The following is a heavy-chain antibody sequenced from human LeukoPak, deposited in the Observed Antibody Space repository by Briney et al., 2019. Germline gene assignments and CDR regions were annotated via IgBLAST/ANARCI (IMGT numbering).Heavy chain of an antibody. CDR2: ISSSSSTI. D-gene: IGHD5-18*01. J-gene: IGHJ4*02. V-gene: IGHV3-48*04. CDR1: RFTFSSYS. Sequence: GGSLRLSCAASRFTFSSYSMNWVRQAPGKGLEWVSYISSSSSTIYYADSVKGRFTISRDNAKNSLYLQMNSLRAEDTAVYYCARWDTAMARPFDYWGQGTLVTVSS. CDR3: ARWDTAMARPFDY.